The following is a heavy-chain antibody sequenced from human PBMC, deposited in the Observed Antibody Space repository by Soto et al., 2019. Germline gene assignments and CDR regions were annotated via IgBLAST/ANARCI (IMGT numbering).Heavy chain of an antibody. Sequence: GASVKVSCKASGYTFTSYGISWVRQAPGQGLEWMGWISAYNGNTDYAQKLQGRVTMTTDTSTSTAYMELRSLRSDDTAVYYCARAPVVRGVIIVSVDYYYGMDVWGQGTTVTVSS. CDR2: ISAYNGNT. CDR3: ARAPVVRGVIIVSVDYYYGMDV. D-gene: IGHD3-10*01. CDR1: GYTFTSYG. V-gene: IGHV1-18*01. J-gene: IGHJ6*02.